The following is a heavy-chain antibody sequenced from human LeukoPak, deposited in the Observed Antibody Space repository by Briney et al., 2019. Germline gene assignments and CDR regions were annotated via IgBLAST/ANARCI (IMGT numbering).Heavy chain of an antibody. Sequence: GGSLRLSCAASGYTFSDHYMDWVRQAPGKGLEWVGRIRNKAKSYTTEYAASVKGRFTISRDDSKNSLYLQMSSLRTEDSAVYYCARDLRGLGYDSSGYHYWGQGTLVTVSS. CDR3: ARDLRGLGYDSSGYHY. CDR1: GYTFSDHY. J-gene: IGHJ4*02. D-gene: IGHD3-22*01. V-gene: IGHV3-72*01. CDR2: IRNKAKSYTT.